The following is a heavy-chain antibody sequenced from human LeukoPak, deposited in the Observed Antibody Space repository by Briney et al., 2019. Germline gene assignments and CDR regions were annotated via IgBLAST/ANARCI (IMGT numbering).Heavy chain of an antibody. D-gene: IGHD3-9*01. CDR1: GFTFSSYA. V-gene: IGHV3-23*01. CDR2: ISGSGGST. CDR3: AKDFRRYFDWSFDY. J-gene: IGHJ4*02. Sequence: PGGSLRLSCAASGFTFSSYAMSWVRQAPGKGLEWVSAISGSGGSTYYADSVKGRFTISRDNSKNTLYLQMNSLRAEDTALYYCAKDFRRYFDWSFDYWGQGTLVTVSS.